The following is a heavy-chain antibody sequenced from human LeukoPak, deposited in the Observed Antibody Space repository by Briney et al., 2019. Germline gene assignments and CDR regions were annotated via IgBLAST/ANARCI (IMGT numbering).Heavy chain of an antibody. CDR2: IHSDGTT. CDR1: GGSLTNYY. CDR3: ARLNFRGGEALHFDS. J-gene: IGHJ4*02. V-gene: IGHV4-4*09. Sequence: SETLSPTCSVSGGSLTNYYWGWIRQPPGKELEFIGYIHSDGTTNYDSSLQSRVAISLDTSKIQFSLRLYSVTAADTALYFCARLNFRGGEALHFDSWGQGTLVTVSS. D-gene: IGHD3-16*01.